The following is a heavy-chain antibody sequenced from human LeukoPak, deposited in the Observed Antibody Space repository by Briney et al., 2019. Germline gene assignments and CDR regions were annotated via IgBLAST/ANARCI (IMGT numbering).Heavy chain of an antibody. V-gene: IGHV3-74*01. J-gene: IGHJ4*02. CDR1: GFTFDDYA. CDR3: ARNGVVVAAITQLFDY. Sequence: GGSLRLSCAASGFTFDDYAMHWVRQAPGKGLEWVSRINSDGSSTSYADSVKGRFTISRDNAKNTLYLQMNSLRAEDTAVYYCARNGVVVAAITQLFDYWGQGTLVTVSS. CDR2: INSDGSST. D-gene: IGHD2-15*01.